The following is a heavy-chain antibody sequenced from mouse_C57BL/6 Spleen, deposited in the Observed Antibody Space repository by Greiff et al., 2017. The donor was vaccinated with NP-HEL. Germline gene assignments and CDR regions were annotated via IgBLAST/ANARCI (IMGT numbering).Heavy chain of an antibody. Sequence: VQLQQSGPVLVKPGASVKMSCKASGYTFTDYYMNWVKQSHGKSLEWIGVINPYNGGTSYNQKFKGKATLTVDKSSSTAYMELNSLTSEDSAVYYCARSIYSSWFAYWGQGTLVTVSA. CDR2: INPYNGGT. J-gene: IGHJ3*01. CDR1: GYTFTDYY. CDR3: ARSIYSSWFAY. D-gene: IGHD2-1*01. V-gene: IGHV1-19*01.